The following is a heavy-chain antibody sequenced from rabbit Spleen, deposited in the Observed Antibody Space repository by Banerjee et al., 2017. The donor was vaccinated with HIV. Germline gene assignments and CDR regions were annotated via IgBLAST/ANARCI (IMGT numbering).Heavy chain of an antibody. D-gene: IGHD1-1*01. J-gene: IGHJ4*01. V-gene: IGHV1S45*01. CDR2: INTVPGKS. CDR1: GVSFNDKDV. CDR3: ARGDASSGDGYNL. Sequence: QEQLVASGGGLVKPGASLPLTCKASGVSFNDKDVMCWVRQAPGKGLEWITCINTVPGKSVYASWAKGRFIMSRTSSTTVTLQMTSLTAADTATYFCARGDASSGDGYNLWGPGTLVTVS.